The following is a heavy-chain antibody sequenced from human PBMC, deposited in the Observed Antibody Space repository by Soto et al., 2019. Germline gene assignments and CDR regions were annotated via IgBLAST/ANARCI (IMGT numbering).Heavy chain of an antibody. J-gene: IGHJ4*02. V-gene: IGHV4-59*12. CDR3: ARGPPLGY. CDR2: IYHSGST. CDR1: GGSISSYY. Sequence: SETLSLTCTVSGGSISSYYWSWIRQPPGKGLEWIGYIYHSGSTYYNPSLKSRVTISVDRSKNQFSLKLSSVTAADTAVYYCARGPPLGYWGQGTLVTVSS. D-gene: IGHD7-27*01.